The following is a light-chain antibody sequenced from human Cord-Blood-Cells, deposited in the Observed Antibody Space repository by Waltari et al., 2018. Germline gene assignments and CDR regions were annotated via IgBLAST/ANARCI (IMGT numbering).Light chain of an antibody. V-gene: IGKV1-39*01. J-gene: IGKJ4*01. CDR2: AAS. CDR1: QSISSY. CDR3: QQSYSTPPLT. Sequence: DIQMTQSPSSLSASVGDRVTISCRASQSISSYLNWYQQKPGKDPKLLIYAASSLQSGVPSRFSGSGSGTDVTLTISSLQPEDFATYYCQQSYSTPPLTFGGGTKVEIK.